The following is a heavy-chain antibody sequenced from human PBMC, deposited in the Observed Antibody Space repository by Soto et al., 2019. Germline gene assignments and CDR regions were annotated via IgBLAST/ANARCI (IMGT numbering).Heavy chain of an antibody. Sequence: PGGSLRLSCAASGVSFSDFGIHWVRQAPGKGLEWVSLVSFDGSFEYYADSVKGRFTISRDNSKNTLYLQMDSLRPEDTAVYYCAKEVAVAGGLDYWGHGTLVTVSS. CDR3: AKEVAVAGGLDY. V-gene: IGHV3-30*18. CDR2: VSFDGSFE. J-gene: IGHJ4*01. CDR1: GVSFSDFG. D-gene: IGHD6-19*01.